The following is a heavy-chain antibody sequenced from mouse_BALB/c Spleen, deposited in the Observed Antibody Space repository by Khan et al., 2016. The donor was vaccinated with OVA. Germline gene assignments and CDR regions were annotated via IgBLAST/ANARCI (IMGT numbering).Heavy chain of an antibody. Sequence: QIQLVQSGAELARPGASVKMSCTASGYTFTSYTIHWIKQRPGQGLEWIGYITPSSGYTHYNQKFKDKATLTADKSSTTAYMQLSSLTSVNSAVYYGARGGASSKNDGWFAYGGEGTPVTVSA. D-gene: IGHD2-12*01. CDR3: ARGGASSKNDGWFAY. V-gene: IGHV1-4*01. CDR1: GYTFTSYT. CDR2: ITPSSGYT. J-gene: IGHJ3*01.